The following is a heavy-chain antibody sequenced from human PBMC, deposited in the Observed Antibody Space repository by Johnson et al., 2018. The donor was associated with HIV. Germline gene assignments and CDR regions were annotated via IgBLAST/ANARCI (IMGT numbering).Heavy chain of an antibody. CDR3: ARARYTSDWYLYDAVDL. CDR2: ISGSGNSI. V-gene: IGHV3-11*04. D-gene: IGHD6-13*01. Sequence: QVQLVESGGGLVKPGGSLRLSCAVSGVIFSDYYMSWIRQAPGKGLEWVSYISGSGNSIYYADSVKGRFTISRDNSKNTLYLQMGSLRTEDMAVYHCARARYTSDWYLYDAVDLGGQGTMVTVSS. CDR1: GVIFSDYY. J-gene: IGHJ3*01.